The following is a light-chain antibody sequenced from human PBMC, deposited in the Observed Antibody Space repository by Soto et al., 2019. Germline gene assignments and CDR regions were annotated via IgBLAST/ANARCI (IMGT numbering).Light chain of an antibody. J-gene: IGLJ3*02. Sequence: QSVLTQPPSASGTPGQRVPISCSGSSSNIGTNTVNWYQQLPGTAPKLLIYSNDQRPSGVPDRFSGSKSGTSASLAISGLQSEDEADYYCSSYTSSTTWVFGGGTKVTVL. CDR2: SND. CDR3: SSYTSSTTWV. CDR1: SSNIGTNT. V-gene: IGLV1-44*01.